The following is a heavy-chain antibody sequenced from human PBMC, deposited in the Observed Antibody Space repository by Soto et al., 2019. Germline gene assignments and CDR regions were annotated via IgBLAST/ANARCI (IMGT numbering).Heavy chain of an antibody. CDR3: TTVLEYTFEPGKARFYAMDF. J-gene: IGHJ6*02. Sequence: QVQLVQSGAEVKKPGSSVTVSCTTSGGNFSKDAINWVRQDPGQGLEWVGLLIPVFGSPIYAQKFQGRIRIPADQSTITAFMAMSNLGSRDTAVYSSTTVLEYTFEPGKARFYAMDFWGQGTTVSVSS. V-gene: IGHV1-69*01. CDR1: GGNFSKDA. CDR2: LIPVFGSP. D-gene: IGHD1-1*01.